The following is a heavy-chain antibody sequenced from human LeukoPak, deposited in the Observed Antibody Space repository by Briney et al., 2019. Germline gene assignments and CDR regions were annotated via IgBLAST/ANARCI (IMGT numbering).Heavy chain of an antibody. J-gene: IGHJ4*02. D-gene: IGHD3-9*01. CDR2: ISGSGGST. V-gene: IGHV3-23*01. Sequence: GRSLRLSCAASGFTFSSYGMHWVRQAPGKGLEWVSAISGSGGSTYYADSVKGRFTISRDNSKNTLYLQMNSLRAEDTAVYYCAKVPDYDILTGSFDYWGQGTLVTVSS. CDR3: AKVPDYDILTGSFDY. CDR1: GFTFSSYG.